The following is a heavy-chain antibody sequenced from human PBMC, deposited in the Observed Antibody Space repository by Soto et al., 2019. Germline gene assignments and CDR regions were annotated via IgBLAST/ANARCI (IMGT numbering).Heavy chain of an antibody. D-gene: IGHD6-13*01. CDR1: GFTFSSYS. J-gene: IGHJ3*02. Sequence: GGSLRLSCAASGFTFSSYSMNWVRQAPGKGLEWVSSISSSSSYIYYADSVKGRFTISRDNAKNSLYLQMNSLRAEDTAVYYCARDLRGAAAGAFDIWGQGTMVTVSS. CDR2: ISSSSSYI. CDR3: ARDLRGAAAGAFDI. V-gene: IGHV3-21*01.